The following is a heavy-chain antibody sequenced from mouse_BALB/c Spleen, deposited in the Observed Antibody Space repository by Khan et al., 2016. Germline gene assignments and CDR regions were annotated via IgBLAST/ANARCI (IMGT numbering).Heavy chain of an antibody. CDR2: IYPGDGDT. CDR1: GYAFSSYW. CDR3: ARYGNYAWFAY. D-gene: IGHD2-1*01. J-gene: IGHJ3*01. Sequence: QVQLKQSGAELVRPGSSVKISCKASGYAFSSYWMNWVKQRPGQGLEWIGQIYPGDGDTNYNGKFTGKATLTADKSSSTAYMQLSSRTSEDSAVYCSARYGNYAWFAYWGQGTLVTVSA. V-gene: IGHV1-80*01.